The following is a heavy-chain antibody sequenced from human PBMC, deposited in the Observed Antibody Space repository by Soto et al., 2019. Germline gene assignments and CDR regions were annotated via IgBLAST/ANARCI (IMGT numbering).Heavy chain of an antibody. V-gene: IGHV1-69*13. Sequence: ASVKVSCKASGGTFSSYAISWVRQAPGQGLEWMGGIIPIFGTANYAQNFQGRVTIAADESTNTAYMELSSLRSEDTAVYYCARDLGSGCYNYWGQGTLVTVSS. D-gene: IGHD6-19*01. CDR3: ARDLGSGCYNY. J-gene: IGHJ4*02. CDR2: IIPIFGTA. CDR1: GGTFSSYA.